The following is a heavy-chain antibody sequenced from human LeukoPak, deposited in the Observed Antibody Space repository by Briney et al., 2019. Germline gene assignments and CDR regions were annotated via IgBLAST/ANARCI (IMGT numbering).Heavy chain of an antibody. J-gene: IGHJ4*02. CDR2: LNPNNGDT. D-gene: IGHD7-27*01. CDR1: GYTFTSYG. Sequence: ASVKVSCKASGYTFTSYGISWVRQAPGQGLEWMGRLNPNNGDTYYAQDFQGRVTMTRDTSISTAYMELSWLTSDDTAVYYCARDLSSTSNWEFDYWGQGTLVTVSS. V-gene: IGHV1-2*06. CDR3: ARDLSSTSNWEFDY.